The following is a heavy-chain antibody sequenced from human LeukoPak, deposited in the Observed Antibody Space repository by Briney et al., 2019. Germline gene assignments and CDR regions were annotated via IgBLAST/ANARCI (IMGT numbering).Heavy chain of an antibody. Sequence: GGSLRLSCAASGFTVSSNYMSWVRQAPGKGLEWVSVIYSGGSTYYADSVKGRFTISRDNSKNTLYLQMNSLRAEDTAVYYCARDLRRYPSDYYYYGMDVWGQGTTVTVSS. D-gene: IGHD2-2*01. CDR2: IYSGGST. J-gene: IGHJ6*02. CDR1: GFTVSSNY. V-gene: IGHV3-53*01. CDR3: ARDLRRYPSDYYYYGMDV.